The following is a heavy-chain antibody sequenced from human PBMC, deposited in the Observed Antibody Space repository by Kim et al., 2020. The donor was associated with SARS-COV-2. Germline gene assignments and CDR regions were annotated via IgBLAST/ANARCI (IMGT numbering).Heavy chain of an antibody. Sequence: GGSLRLSCAASGFTFDDYAMHWVRQAPGKGLEWVSLISGDGGSTYYADSVKGRFTISRDNSKNSLYLQMNSLRTEDTALYYCAKAEVVLRYFDWLPPQVDWFDPWGQGTLVTVSS. V-gene: IGHV3-43*02. CDR2: ISGDGGST. CDR1: GFTFDDYA. CDR3: AKAEVVLRYFDWLPPQVDWFDP. J-gene: IGHJ5*02. D-gene: IGHD3-9*01.